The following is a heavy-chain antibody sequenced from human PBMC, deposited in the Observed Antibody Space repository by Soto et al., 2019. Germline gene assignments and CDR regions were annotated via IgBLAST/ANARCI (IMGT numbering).Heavy chain of an antibody. Sequence: KSGPTLVNPTQTLTLTCTFSGFSLSTSGVGVGWIRQPPGKALEWLALIYWDDDKRYSPSLKSRLTITKDTSKNQVVLTMTNMDPVDTATYYCAHRHRQLHCSSTSCYPYYYYYYGMDVWGQGTTVTVSS. V-gene: IGHV2-5*02. CDR2: IYWDDDK. D-gene: IGHD2-2*01. CDR3: AHRHRQLHCSSTSCYPYYYYYYGMDV. J-gene: IGHJ6*02. CDR1: GFSLSTSGVG.